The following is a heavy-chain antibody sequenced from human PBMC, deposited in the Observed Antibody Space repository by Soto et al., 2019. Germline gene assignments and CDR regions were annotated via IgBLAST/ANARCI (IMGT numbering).Heavy chain of an antibody. CDR2: IYYSGST. V-gene: IGHV4-61*01. D-gene: IGHD6-13*01. Sequence: SETLSLTCTVSGGSISSGYYYWSWIRQPPGKGLEWIGYIYYSGSTNYNPSLKSQVTISVDTSKNQFSLQLSSVTAADTAVYKCASNTHFSSWSLLDSWGQGTLVTVSS. CDR1: GGSISSGYYY. CDR3: ASNTHFSSWSLLDS. J-gene: IGHJ4*02.